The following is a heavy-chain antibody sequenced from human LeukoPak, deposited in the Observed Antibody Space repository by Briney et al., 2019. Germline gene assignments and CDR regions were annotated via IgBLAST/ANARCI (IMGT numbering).Heavy chain of an antibody. CDR1: GFTFNIYS. J-gene: IGHJ4*02. V-gene: IGHV3-15*01. Sequence: TGGSLRLSCAASGFTFNIYSMNWVRQAQGKGLEWVGRIKRKSDGGTTEYAAPVKGRFTISRDDSKNTLYLEMNSLKTEDTAVYYCTTDPSVLVVGYWGQGALVTVSS. D-gene: IGHD2-15*01. CDR2: IKRKSDGGTT. CDR3: TTDPSVLVVGY.